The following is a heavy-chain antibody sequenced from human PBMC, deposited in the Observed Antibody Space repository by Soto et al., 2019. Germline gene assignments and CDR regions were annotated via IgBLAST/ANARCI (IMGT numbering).Heavy chain of an antibody. D-gene: IGHD3-22*01. CDR3: ASNSVYYAFDI. Sequence: QLQLQESGSGLVKPSQTLSLTCAVSGGSISSGGYSWSWIRQPPGKGLEWIGYIYHSGSPYFNPSLNSRVTISVDKSKNHFSLKLSSVTAADTPVYYCASNSVYYAFDIWGQGTMVTVSS. CDR2: IYHSGSP. V-gene: IGHV4-30-2*01. J-gene: IGHJ3*02. CDR1: GGSISSGGYS.